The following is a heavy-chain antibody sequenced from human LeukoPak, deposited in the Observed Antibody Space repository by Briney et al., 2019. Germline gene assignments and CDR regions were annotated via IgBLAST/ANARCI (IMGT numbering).Heavy chain of an antibody. D-gene: IGHD3-22*01. Sequence: ASVKVSCKASGGTFSNHTISWVRQAPGQGLEWMGRIIPIHGTVNHAQKFQGRLTITADTSTNTAYMELSSLRSEDTAVYFCARGTHYCESSGCYYPGFGDYWGQGALVTVSS. CDR3: ARGTHYCESSGCYYPGFGDY. CDR1: GGTFSNHT. V-gene: IGHV1-69*08. CDR2: IIPIHGTV. J-gene: IGHJ4*02.